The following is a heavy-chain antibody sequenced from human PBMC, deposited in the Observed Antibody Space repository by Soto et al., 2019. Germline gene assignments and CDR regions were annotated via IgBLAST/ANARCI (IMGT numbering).Heavy chain of an antibody. CDR1: GLTFSNYG. J-gene: IGHJ6*03. D-gene: IGHD6-19*01. Sequence: QVQLVESGGGVVQPGTSLRLSCAASGLTFSNYGMHWVRQAPGKGLEWVAVISYDGSNKYYADSVKGRFTISRDNSKNTLYLEMNSLRAEDTAAYYCASTEYSGGWYITGFYFYMDVWGKGTTVTVSS. V-gene: IGHV3-30*03. CDR2: ISYDGSNK. CDR3: ASTEYSGGWYITGFYFYMDV.